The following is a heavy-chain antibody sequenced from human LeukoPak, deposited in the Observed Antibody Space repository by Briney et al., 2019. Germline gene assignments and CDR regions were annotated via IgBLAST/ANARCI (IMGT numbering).Heavy chain of an antibody. CDR1: GFTFSNYA. CDR2: ISYEGNDK. J-gene: IGHJ4*02. D-gene: IGHD6-19*01. CDR3: AKFTVAGSFFFDY. Sequence: PGGSLRLSCAASGFTFSNYALHWVRQTPGKGLDWVALISYEGNDKYYEDSVKGRFTISRDNSKNTLYLQMNSLRAEDTAVYYCAKFTVAGSFFFDYWGQGTLVTVSS. V-gene: IGHV3-30*18.